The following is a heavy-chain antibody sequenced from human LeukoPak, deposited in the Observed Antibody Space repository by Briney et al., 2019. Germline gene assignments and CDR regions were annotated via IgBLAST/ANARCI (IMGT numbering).Heavy chain of an antibody. D-gene: IGHD3-22*01. CDR2: ISGSGGST. CDR1: GFTFDDYG. J-gene: IGHJ4*02. V-gene: IGHV3-23*01. Sequence: PGGSLRLSCAASGFTFDDYGMSWARQAPGKGLEWVSAISGSGGSTYYADSVKGRFTISRDNSKNTLYLQMNSLRAEDTAVYYCAKSLSMIVVAYFDYWGQGTLVTVSS. CDR3: AKSLSMIVVAYFDY.